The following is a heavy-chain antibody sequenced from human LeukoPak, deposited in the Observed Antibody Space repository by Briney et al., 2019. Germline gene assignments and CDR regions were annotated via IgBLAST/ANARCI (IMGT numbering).Heavy chain of an antibody. D-gene: IGHD6-13*01. V-gene: IGHV1-3*01. CDR2: MSAGNGNT. CDR1: GYTFTSYA. J-gene: IGHJ4*02. Sequence: ASVKVSCKASGYTFTSYAMHWVRQAPGQRLEWMGWMSAGNGNTKSSQKFQGRVTITRDTSASTAYMELSSLRSEDTAVYYCARVGYSSSWYIDYWGQGTLVTVSS. CDR3: ARVGYSSSWYIDY.